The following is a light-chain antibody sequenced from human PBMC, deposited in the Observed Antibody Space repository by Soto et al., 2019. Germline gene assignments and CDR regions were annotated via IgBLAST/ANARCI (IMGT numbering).Light chain of an antibody. V-gene: IGKV1-5*03. CDR1: QDIDIW. J-gene: IGKJ1*01. Sequence: DIQMTQSPSTLSASMGDRVTITCRASQDIDIWLAWYQQKPGKAPKFLISRASILESGVPSRFSGSGSGTEFTLTISSLQPDDFATYYCQQYNFYTWTFGQGTKVVIK. CDR2: RAS. CDR3: QQYNFYTWT.